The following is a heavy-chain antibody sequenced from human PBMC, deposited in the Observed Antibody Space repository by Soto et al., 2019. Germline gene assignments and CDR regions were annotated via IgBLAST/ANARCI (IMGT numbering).Heavy chain of an antibody. CDR3: AHRTGFDY. CDR2: ISGSGGGT. J-gene: IGHJ4*02. V-gene: IGHV3-23*01. Sequence: EVQLWESGGGLVQPGGSLRLSCAVSGYTFSSFDMSWVRQAPGKGLEWVSTISGSGGGTNYADSVKGRFTISRDISAYTVYFQMTSLSAADTAVYYCAHRTGFDYWGQGALVTVSS. CDR1: GYTFSSFD.